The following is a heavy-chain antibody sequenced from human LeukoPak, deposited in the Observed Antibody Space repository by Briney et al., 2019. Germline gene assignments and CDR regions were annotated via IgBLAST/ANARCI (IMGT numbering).Heavy chain of an antibody. Sequence: SETLSLTCTVSGDSVSNDFYYWGWIRQPPGKGLEWVACLSHRGNTWYNPSLESRVTISVDTSKNRFSLKLSSVTAADTAVYYCASLEEYGSTHYWGQGILVAVSS. CDR2: LSHRGNT. CDR1: GDSVSNDFYY. CDR3: ASLEEYGSTHY. V-gene: IGHV4-39*07. J-gene: IGHJ4*02. D-gene: IGHD1-1*01.